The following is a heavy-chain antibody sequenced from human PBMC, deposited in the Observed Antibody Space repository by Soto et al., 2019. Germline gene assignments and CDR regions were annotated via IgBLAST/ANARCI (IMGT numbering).Heavy chain of an antibody. Sequence: GESLKISCKGSGYSFTGYWIGWVRQMPGKGLEWMGIIYPGDSDTRYSPSFQGQVTISADKSISTAYLQWSSLKASDTAMYYCATPYYYGSGSYSYAFDIWGQGTMLTVSS. CDR2: IYPGDSDT. CDR1: GYSFTGYW. D-gene: IGHD3-10*01. CDR3: ATPYYYGSGSYSYAFDI. J-gene: IGHJ3*02. V-gene: IGHV5-51*01.